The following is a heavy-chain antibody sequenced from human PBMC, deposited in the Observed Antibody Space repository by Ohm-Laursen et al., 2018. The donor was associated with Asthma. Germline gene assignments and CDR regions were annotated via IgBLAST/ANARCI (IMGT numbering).Heavy chain of an antibody. CDR2: FDPEDGET. D-gene: IGHD3-9*01. CDR3: ARDFLVLRYFDWSNNWFDP. CDR1: GYTLTELS. Sequence: ASVKVFCKVSGYTLTELSMHWVRQAPGKWLEWMGGFDPEDGETIYAQKFQGRVTMTEDTSTSTAYMELRSLRSDDTAVYYCARDFLVLRYFDWSNNWFDPWGQGTLVTVSS. V-gene: IGHV1-24*01. J-gene: IGHJ5*02.